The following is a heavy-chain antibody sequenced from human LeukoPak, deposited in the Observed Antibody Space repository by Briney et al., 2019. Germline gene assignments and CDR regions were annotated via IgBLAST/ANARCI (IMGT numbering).Heavy chain of an antibody. D-gene: IGHD3-3*01. J-gene: IGHJ4*02. CDR2: ISGSGGST. V-gene: IGHV3-23*01. Sequence: GGSLRLSCAASGFTFSSYAMSWVRPAPGKGLEWVSAISGSGGSTYYADSVKGRFTISRDNSKNTLYLQMNSLRAEDTAVYYCAKDMGVTIFGVVIIRDYFDYWGQGTLVTVSS. CDR1: GFTFSSYA. CDR3: AKDMGVTIFGVVIIRDYFDY.